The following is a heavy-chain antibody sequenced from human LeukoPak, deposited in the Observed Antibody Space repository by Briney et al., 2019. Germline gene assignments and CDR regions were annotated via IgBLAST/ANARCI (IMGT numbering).Heavy chain of an antibody. Sequence: GGSLRLSCAASGFTFSIYGMHWVRQAPGKGLEWVAVISYDGSNKYYADSVKGRFTISRDNSKNTLYLQMNSLRAEDTAVYYCAKDLVVGERSNGMDVWGQGTTVTVSS. CDR2: ISYDGSNK. V-gene: IGHV3-30*18. CDR1: GFTFSIYG. J-gene: IGHJ6*02. D-gene: IGHD1-1*01. CDR3: AKDLVVGERSNGMDV.